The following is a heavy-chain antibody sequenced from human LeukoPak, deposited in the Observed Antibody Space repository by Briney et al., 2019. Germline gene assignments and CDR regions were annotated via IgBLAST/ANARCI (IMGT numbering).Heavy chain of an antibody. CDR2: INHSGST. J-gene: IGHJ6*03. D-gene: IGHD3-22*01. V-gene: IGHV4-34*01. Sequence: SETLSLTCAVYGGSFSGYYWSWIRQPPGKGLEWIGEINHSGSTNYNPSLKSRVTISVDTSKNQFSLKLSSATAADTAVYYCARVGYYYDSSGYFYYYYYMDVWGKGTTVTVSS. CDR1: GGSFSGYY. CDR3: ARVGYYYDSSGYFYYYYYMDV.